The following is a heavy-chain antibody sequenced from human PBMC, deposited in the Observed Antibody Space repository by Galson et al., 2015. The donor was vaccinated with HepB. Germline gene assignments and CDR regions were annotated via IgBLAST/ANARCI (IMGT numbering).Heavy chain of an antibody. CDR3: ARPITMIVVVGAFDI. CDR1: GYTFTSYG. J-gene: IGHJ3*02. V-gene: IGHV1-18*01. Sequence: VSCKASGYTFTSYGISWVRQAPGQGLEWMGWISAYNGNTNYAQRLQGRVTMTTDTSTSTAYMELRSLRSDDTAVYYCARPITMIVVVGAFDIWGQGTMVTVSS. CDR2: ISAYNGNT. D-gene: IGHD3-22*01.